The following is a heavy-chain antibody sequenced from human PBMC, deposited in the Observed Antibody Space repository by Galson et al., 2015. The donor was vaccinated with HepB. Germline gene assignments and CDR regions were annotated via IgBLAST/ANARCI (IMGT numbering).Heavy chain of an antibody. J-gene: IGHJ6*02. Sequence: SVKVSCKASGGTFSSYAISWVRQAPGQGLEWMGGIIPIFGTANYAQKFQGRVTITADKSTSTAYMELSSLRSEDTAVYYCAREGVVPLPMYGMDVWGQGTTVTVSS. CDR2: IIPIFGTA. D-gene: IGHD2-2*01. V-gene: IGHV1-69*06. CDR1: GGTFSSYA. CDR3: AREGVVPLPMYGMDV.